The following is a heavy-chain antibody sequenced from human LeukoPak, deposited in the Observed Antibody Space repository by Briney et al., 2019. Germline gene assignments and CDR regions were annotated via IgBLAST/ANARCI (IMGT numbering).Heavy chain of an antibody. CDR3: ARERASNNHDNWFDP. J-gene: IGHJ5*02. V-gene: IGHV4-34*01. CDR1: GASFNDYC. CDR2: VNHSGSA. Sequence: SETLSLTCAVYGASFNDYCWSWIRHSPTKGLEWIGEVNHSGSAKYNPSLKSRVTISADKSKNQFFLRLSPVAAADSGVYHCARERASNNHDNWFDPWGQGTLVTVSS.